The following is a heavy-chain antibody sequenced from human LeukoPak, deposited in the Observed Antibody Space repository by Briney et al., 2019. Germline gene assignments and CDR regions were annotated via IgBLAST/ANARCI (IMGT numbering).Heavy chain of an antibody. CDR3: AKDLSYYGSGSSDY. CDR2: ISGSGGST. V-gene: IGHV3-23*01. J-gene: IGHJ4*02. Sequence: GGSLRLSCAASGFTFSSYGMSWVRQAPGKGLEWVSAISGSGGSTYYADSVKGRFTISRDNSKNTLYLQMNSLRAEDTAVYYCAKDLSYYGSGSSDYWGQGTLVTVSS. CDR1: GFTFSSYG. D-gene: IGHD3-10*01.